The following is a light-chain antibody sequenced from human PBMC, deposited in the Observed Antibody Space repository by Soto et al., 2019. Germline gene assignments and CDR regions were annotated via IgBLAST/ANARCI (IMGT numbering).Light chain of an antibody. CDR2: GAS. V-gene: IGKV3-15*01. Sequence: EIVMTQSPGALSVSLGERATLSCRASQSVSSKLAWYQQKPGQPPRLLIHGASTRATGVPARFSGSGSGTEFTLTISSLQSEDFAVYYCQQYNKWPRTFGQGTK. J-gene: IGKJ1*01. CDR1: QSVSSK. CDR3: QQYNKWPRT.